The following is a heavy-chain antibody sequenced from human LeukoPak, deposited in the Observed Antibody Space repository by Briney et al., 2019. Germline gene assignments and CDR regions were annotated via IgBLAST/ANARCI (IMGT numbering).Heavy chain of an antibody. J-gene: IGHJ4*02. D-gene: IGHD6-6*01. CDR2: IYYSGST. V-gene: IGHV4-30-4*08. CDR1: RVSISSGDYY. CDR3: STDGSTSAVFDS. Sequence: SQTLSLTCTLSRVSISSGDYYWSWIRQPPGKGLEYIGYIYYSGSTYYNPSLKSPLTISVDTSRNKFSLKLSSVTAPISALVYCSTDGSTSAVFDSWGQGTLVTVSS.